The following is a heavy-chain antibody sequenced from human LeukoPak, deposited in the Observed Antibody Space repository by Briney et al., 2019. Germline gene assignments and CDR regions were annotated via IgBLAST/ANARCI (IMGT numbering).Heavy chain of an antibody. V-gene: IGHV4-59*01. CDR3: ASGFGYYFDY. CDR2: IYYSGST. J-gene: IGHJ4*02. D-gene: IGHD3-10*01. Sequence: SETLSLTCTVSGGSISDYYWSWIRQPPGKGPEWIGYIYYSGSTNYNPSLKSRVTIPVDTSKNQFSLKLNSVTAADTAVYYCASGFGYYFDYWGQGTLVTVSS. CDR1: GGSISDYY.